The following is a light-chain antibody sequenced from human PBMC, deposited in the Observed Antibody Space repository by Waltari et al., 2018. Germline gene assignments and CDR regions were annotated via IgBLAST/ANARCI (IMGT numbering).Light chain of an antibody. CDR1: QTMSNW. V-gene: IGKV1-5*03. CDR3: QQLNIYPHT. J-gene: IGKJ2*01. CDR2: KAS. Sequence: DIQMTQSPSTLSASVGDTVTITCRASQTMSNWLAWYQQKPGKAPKVLIYKASNLQSGVPSRFSGSVSGTEFTLTISSLQPDDFATYYCQQLNIYPHTFGQGTKLEI.